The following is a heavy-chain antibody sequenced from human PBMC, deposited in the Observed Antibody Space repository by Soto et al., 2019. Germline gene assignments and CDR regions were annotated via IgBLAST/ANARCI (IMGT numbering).Heavy chain of an antibody. CDR3: AKDPGGPPQHEYPMSTYFDY. CDR1: GFTFSSYA. CDR2: ISGSGGST. V-gene: IGHV3-23*01. D-gene: IGHD1-26*01. Sequence: GGSLRLSCAASGFTFSSYAMSWVRQAPGKGLEWVSAISGSGGSTYYADSVKGRFTISRDNSKNTLYLQMNSLRAEDTAIYYCAKDPGGPPQHEYPMSTYFDYWGQGTLVTVSS. J-gene: IGHJ4*02.